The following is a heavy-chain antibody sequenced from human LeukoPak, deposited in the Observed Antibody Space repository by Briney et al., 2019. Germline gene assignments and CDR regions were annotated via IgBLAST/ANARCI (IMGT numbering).Heavy chain of an antibody. J-gene: IGHJ4*02. D-gene: IGHD3/OR15-3a*01. CDR2: IYYTGNT. V-gene: IGHV4-39*01. CDR1: GVSISSSSYY. CDR3: ARQTGSGLFILP. Sequence: SETLSLTCTVSGVSISSSSYYWGWIRQPPGKGLEWIGSIYYTGNTYYNASLKSRVSISVDMSKNQFSLRLTSVTAADTAVYYCARQTGSGLFILPGGQGTLVTVSS.